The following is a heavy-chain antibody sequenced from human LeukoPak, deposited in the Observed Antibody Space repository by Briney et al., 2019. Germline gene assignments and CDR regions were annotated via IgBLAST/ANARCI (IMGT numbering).Heavy chain of an antibody. CDR3: ARVPAARFKYNWFDP. V-gene: IGHV1-8*01. CDR1: GYTFTSYD. Sequence: GASVKVSCKASGYTFTSYDINWVRQATGQGLEWMGWMNPNSGNTGYAQKFQGRVTMIRNTSISTAYMELSSLRSEDTTVYYCARVPAARFKYNWFDPWGQGTLVTVSS. J-gene: IGHJ5*02. D-gene: IGHD2-2*01. CDR2: MNPNSGNT.